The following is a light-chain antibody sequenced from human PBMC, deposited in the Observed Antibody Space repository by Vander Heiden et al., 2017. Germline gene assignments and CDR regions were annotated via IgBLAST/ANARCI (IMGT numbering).Light chain of an antibody. CDR3: QQFGSYLWT. V-gene: IGKV1-5*03. CDR1: QSISAW. CDR2: KAS. J-gene: IGKJ1*01. Sequence: DIQMTQSPPTLSASVGDRVTITCWASQSISAWLAWYQQKPEKAPKVLIYKASTLKSGVPSRFSSSGFGTEFTLTISSLQPDDFATYYCQQFGSYLWTFGQGTKVEFK.